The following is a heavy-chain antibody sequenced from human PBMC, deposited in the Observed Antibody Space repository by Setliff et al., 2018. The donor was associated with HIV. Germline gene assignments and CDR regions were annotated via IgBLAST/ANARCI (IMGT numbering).Heavy chain of an antibody. CDR1: GGSISSYY. CDR3: ARLPRQLLKGAAAYFDY. CDR2: IYASGST. D-gene: IGHD5-18*01. J-gene: IGHJ4*02. V-gene: IGHV4-4*07. Sequence: PSETLSLTCTVSGGSISSYYWSWIRQPAGKGPEWIGRIYASGSTNYNPSLKSRVTMSVDTSKNHFSLKLSSVTAADTAVYYCARLPRQLLKGAAAYFDYWGQGTLVTVSS.